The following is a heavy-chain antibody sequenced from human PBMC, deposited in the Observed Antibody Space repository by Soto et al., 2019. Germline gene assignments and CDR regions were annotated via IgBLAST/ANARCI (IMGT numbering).Heavy chain of an antibody. CDR1: GFTFSNYW. CDR3: ARKLVEY. Sequence: EVQLVESGGGLVQPGGSLRLSCAASGFTFSNYWMSWVRQAPGKGLEWVANIKQDGSEIYYVDSVKGRFTISRDNGKNSLYLLMNSLRVEDTAVYYCARKLVEYWGQGTLVTVSS. D-gene: IGHD6-13*01. J-gene: IGHJ4*02. CDR2: IKQDGSEI. V-gene: IGHV3-7*01.